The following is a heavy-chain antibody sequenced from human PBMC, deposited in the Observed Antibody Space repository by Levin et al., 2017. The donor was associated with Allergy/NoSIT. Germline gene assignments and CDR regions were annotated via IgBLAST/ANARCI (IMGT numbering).Heavy chain of an antibody. CDR1: GFSLTTIGVG. CDR3: LHRPRASGSRPYYAFDI. Sequence: SGPTLVKPTQTLTLTCTFSGFSLTTIGVGVGWVRQPPGKALEGLALIYWDDDKRYSPSLKSRLTITKDTSKNQVVLTMTDLDPVDTATYYLLHRPRASGSRPYYAFDIWGQGTMVTVSS. J-gene: IGHJ3*02. D-gene: IGHD3-10*01. CDR2: IYWDDDK. V-gene: IGHV2-5*02.